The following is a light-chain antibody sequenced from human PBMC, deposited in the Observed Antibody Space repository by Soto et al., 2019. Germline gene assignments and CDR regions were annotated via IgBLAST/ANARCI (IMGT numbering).Light chain of an antibody. V-gene: IGLV1-40*01. CDR2: GNT. CDR1: SSDIGAGFD. J-gene: IGLJ1*01. Sequence: HSVLTHPPSVTAAPGQRVTISCSGSSSDIGAGFDVHWYQHLPGTAPKLLIYGNTNRPSGVPGRFSGSKSGTSASLVISGLQAEDEADYYCQSYENSRTGFYVFGTGTKVTVL. CDR3: QSYENSRTGFYV.